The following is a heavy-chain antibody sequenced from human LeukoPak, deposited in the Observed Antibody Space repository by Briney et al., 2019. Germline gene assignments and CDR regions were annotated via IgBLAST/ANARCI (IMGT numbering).Heavy chain of an antibody. CDR3: ARDSSGYSSGWYPDY. J-gene: IGHJ4*02. Sequence: SVKVSCKASGGTFSSYAISWVRQAPGQGLEWMGGIIPIFGTANYAQKFQGRVTITADESTSTAYMELSSLRSDATAVYYCARDSSGYSSGWYPDYWGKGTLVTVSS. CDR2: IIPIFGTA. D-gene: IGHD6-19*01. V-gene: IGHV1-69*13. CDR1: GGTFSSYA.